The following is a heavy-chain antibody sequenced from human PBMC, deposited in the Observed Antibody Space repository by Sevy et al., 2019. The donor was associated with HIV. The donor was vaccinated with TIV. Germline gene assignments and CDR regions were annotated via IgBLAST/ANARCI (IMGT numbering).Heavy chain of an antibody. J-gene: IGHJ3*02. D-gene: IGHD6-19*01. V-gene: IGHV3-30-3*01. CDR3: ARGGAVAGPDAFDI. Sequence: GGSLRLSCAASGFTFSSYAMHWVRQAPGKGLEWVAVISYDGSNKYYADSVKGRFTISRDNSKNTLYLQMNSLRAEDTAEYYCARGGAVAGPDAFDIWGQGTMVTVSS. CDR1: GFTFSSYA. CDR2: ISYDGSNK.